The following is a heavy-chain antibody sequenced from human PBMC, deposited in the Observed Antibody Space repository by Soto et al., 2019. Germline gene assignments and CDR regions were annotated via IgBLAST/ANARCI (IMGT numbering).Heavy chain of an antibody. J-gene: IGHJ4*02. CDR2: IGRTNNT. CDR3: AKVDAYSYRTDH. CDR1: GFTFSNSA. D-gene: IGHD3-16*02. V-gene: IGHV3-23*01. Sequence: GGSLRLSCAASGFTFSNSAMTWVRQALGKGPEWVSSIGRTNNTHYADSVKGRFAIPRDNSQNTLYLQMNSLTAEDTAVYFCAKVDAYSYRTDHWGQGTRVTVSS.